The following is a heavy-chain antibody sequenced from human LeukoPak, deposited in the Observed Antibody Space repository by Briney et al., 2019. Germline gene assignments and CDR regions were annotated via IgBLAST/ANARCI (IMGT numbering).Heavy chain of an antibody. V-gene: IGHV3-23*01. CDR3: AKDLPYYYGSGRY. J-gene: IGHJ4*02. Sequence: GGSLRLSCVASGFTFSSYWMSWVRQAPGKGLEWVSAISGSGGSTYYADSVKGRFTISRDNSKNTLYLQMNSLRAEDTAVYYCAKDLPYYYGSGRYWGQGTLVTVSS. CDR1: GFTFSSYW. D-gene: IGHD3-10*01. CDR2: ISGSGGST.